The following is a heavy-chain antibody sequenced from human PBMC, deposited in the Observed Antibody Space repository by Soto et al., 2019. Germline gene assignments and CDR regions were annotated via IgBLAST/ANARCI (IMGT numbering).Heavy chain of an antibody. V-gene: IGHV4-39*07. Sequence: SETLSLTCTVSGGSISSSSYYWGWIRQPPGKGLEWIGSIYYSGSTYYNPSLKSRVTISIDTSRNQFSLKLSSVTAADTAVYYCARGTRGYSGYDQYYYYAMDVWGQGTTVTVSS. D-gene: IGHD5-12*01. CDR2: IYYSGST. J-gene: IGHJ6*02. CDR1: GGSISSSSYY. CDR3: ARGTRGYSGYDQYYYYAMDV.